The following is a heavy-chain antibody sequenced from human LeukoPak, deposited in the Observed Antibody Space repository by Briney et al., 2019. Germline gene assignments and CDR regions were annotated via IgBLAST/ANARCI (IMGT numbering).Heavy chain of an antibody. CDR3: ARAQHPNFDWLLYYYYYYGMDV. CDR1: GYTFISYG. CDR2: ISAYNGNT. V-gene: IGHV1-18*01. D-gene: IGHD3-9*01. J-gene: IGHJ6*02. Sequence: GASVKVSCKASGYTFISYGISWVRQAPGQGLEWMGWISAYNGNTNYAQKLQGRVTMTTDTSTSTAYMELRSLRSDDTAVYYCARAQHPNFDWLLYYYYYYGMDVWGQGTTVTVSS.